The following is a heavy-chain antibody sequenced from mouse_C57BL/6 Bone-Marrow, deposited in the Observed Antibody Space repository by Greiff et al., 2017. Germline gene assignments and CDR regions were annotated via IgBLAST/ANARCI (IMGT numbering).Heavy chain of an antibody. Sequence: DVQLVESGAELVRPGASVKLSCTASGFNIKDDYIHWVKQRPEQGLEWIGWIDPEIGDTEYASKFQGKATITSYTSSNTAYRQLSSLTSEDTAVYCCSAFDGNYFDFWGQGTPHTVAS. CDR2: IDPEIGDT. J-gene: IGHJ2*01. CDR3: SAFDGNYFDF. D-gene: IGHD2-3*01. CDR1: GFNIKDDY. V-gene: IGHV14-4*01.